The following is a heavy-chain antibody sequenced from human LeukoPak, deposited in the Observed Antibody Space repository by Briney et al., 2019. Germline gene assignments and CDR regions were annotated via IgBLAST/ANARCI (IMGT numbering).Heavy chain of an antibody. J-gene: IGHJ4*02. D-gene: IGHD3-22*01. Sequence: PTGGSLRLSCAASGFTFSSYAMHWVRQAPGKGLEWVAVISYDGFNKYYADSVKGRFTISRDNSKNTLYLQMNSLRAEDTAVYFCARVGLGFAHYYDSSGNNWGQGTLVTVSS. CDR2: ISYDGFNK. CDR1: GFTFSSYA. V-gene: IGHV3-30*14. CDR3: ARVGLGFAHYYDSSGNN.